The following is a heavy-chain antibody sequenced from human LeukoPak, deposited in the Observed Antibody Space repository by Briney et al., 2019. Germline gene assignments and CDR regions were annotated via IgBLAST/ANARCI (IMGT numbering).Heavy chain of an antibody. D-gene: IGHD3-3*01. Sequence: SETLSLTCTVSGGSISSYYWSWIRQPPGKGLEWIGYIYYSGSTNYNPSLKSRVTISVDTSKNQFSLKLSSVTAADTAVYYCARERLYDFWSGYPYYYRMDVWGQGTTVTVSS. CDR3: ARERLYDFWSGYPYYYRMDV. J-gene: IGHJ6*02. V-gene: IGHV4-59*01. CDR2: IYYSGST. CDR1: GGSISSYY.